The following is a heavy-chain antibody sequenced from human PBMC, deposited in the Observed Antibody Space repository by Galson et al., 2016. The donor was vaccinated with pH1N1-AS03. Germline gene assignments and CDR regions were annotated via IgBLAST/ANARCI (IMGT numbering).Heavy chain of an antibody. Sequence: SGFTFSNLWMHWVRQGPGKGLVWVARVNGDGSSTTYADSVKGRFTISRDNAKNTVYLQMISLRAEDTAVYYCATGRGYYYEYWGQGTLVTVSS. J-gene: IGHJ4*02. CDR1: GFTFSNLW. V-gene: IGHV3-74*01. CDR2: VNGDGSST. D-gene: IGHD3-10*01. CDR3: ATGRGYYYEY.